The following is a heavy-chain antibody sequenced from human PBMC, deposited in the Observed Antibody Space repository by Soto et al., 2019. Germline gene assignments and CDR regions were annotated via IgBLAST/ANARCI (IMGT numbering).Heavy chain of an antibody. V-gene: IGHV1-69*13. J-gene: IGHJ6*02. CDR2: IIPIFGTA. D-gene: IGHD4-17*01. Sequence: SVKVSCKASGGTFSSYAISWVRQAPGQGLEWMGGIIPIFGTANYAQKLQGRVTITADESTSTAYMELSSLRSEDTAVYYCARCQGSGFYGDYESLGVYYYYGMDVWGQGTTVTVYS. CDR3: ARCQGSGFYGDYESLGVYYYYGMDV. CDR1: GGTFSSYA.